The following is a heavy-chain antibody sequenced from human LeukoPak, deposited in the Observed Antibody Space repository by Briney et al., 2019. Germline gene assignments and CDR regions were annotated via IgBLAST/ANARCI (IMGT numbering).Heavy chain of an antibody. J-gene: IGHJ1*01. D-gene: IGHD1-26*01. V-gene: IGHV3-21*01. Sequence: GGSLRLSCAASGFTFNSYSMYWVRQAPGKGLEWVSSISSSSSHMFYADSVKGRFSISRDNANNALYLQMNSLRAEDTAVYYCVRDSGSSYGYCFLHWGQGTLVTVSS. CDR2: ISSSSSHM. CDR1: GFTFNSYS. CDR3: VRDSGSSYGYCFLH.